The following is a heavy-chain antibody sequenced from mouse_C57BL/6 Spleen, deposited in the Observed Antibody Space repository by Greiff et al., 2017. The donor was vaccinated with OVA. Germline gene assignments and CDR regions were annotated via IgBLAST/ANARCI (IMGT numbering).Heavy chain of an antibody. D-gene: IGHD2-1*01. Sequence: VKLMESGPELVKPGASVKISCKASGYAFSSSWMNWVKQRPGKGLEWIGRIYPGDGDTNYNGKFKGKATLTADKSSSTAYMQLSSLTSEDSAVYFGARSRYYGNYGAMDYWGQGTSVTVSS. V-gene: IGHV1-82*01. J-gene: IGHJ4*01. CDR1: GYAFSSSW. CDR2: IYPGDGDT. CDR3: ARSRYYGNYGAMDY.